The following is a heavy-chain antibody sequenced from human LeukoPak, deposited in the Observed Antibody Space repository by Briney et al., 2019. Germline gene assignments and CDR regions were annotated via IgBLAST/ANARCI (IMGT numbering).Heavy chain of an antibody. CDR2: IYYSGGT. CDR1: GGFISSGTYY. Sequence: MASETLSLTCTVSGGFISSGTYYWGWIRQPPGKGLEWIGSIYYSGGTYYNPSLKSRVTMSVDTSKNQFSLKLSSVTAADAAVYYCARVWRSSSSPYFFDYWGQGTLVTVSS. V-gene: IGHV4-39*01. J-gene: IGHJ4*02. CDR3: ARVWRSSSSPYFFDY. D-gene: IGHD6-13*01.